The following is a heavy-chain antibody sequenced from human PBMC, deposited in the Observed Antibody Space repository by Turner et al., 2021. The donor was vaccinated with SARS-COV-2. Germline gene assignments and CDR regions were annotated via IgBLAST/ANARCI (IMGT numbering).Heavy chain of an antibody. CDR1: GFTFSSYG. Sequence: QVQLVESGGGVVPPGRSLRLSCAASGFTFSSYGMHWVRQAPGKGLEWVAVISDDGSNKYYADSVKGRFTISRDNSKNTLYLQMNSLRAEDTAVYYCATRIVVVVTATNAFDYWGQGTLVTVSS. D-gene: IGHD2-15*01. J-gene: IGHJ4*02. CDR3: ATRIVVVVTATNAFDY. V-gene: IGHV3-30*03. CDR2: ISDDGSNK.